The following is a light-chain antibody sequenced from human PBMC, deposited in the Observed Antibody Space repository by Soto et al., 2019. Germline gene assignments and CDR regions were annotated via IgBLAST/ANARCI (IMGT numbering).Light chain of an antibody. CDR3: QQYNNWPRT. CDR2: DAS. Sequence: EVVMTQSPATLSVSPGERATVACRAIQSVSTNLAWYQQRPGQAPRLLIYDASTRATGIPARFSGSGSGTAFTLTITSLQSEDFGFYYCQQYNNWPRTFGQGTELLIK. J-gene: IGKJ2*01. CDR1: QSVSTN. V-gene: IGKV3D-15*01.